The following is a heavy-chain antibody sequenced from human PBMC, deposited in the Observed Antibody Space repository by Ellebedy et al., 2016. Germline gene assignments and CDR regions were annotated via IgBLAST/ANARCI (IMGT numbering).Heavy chain of an antibody. Sequence: GGSLRLSCAASGFTFSSYWMYWVRQAPGKGLEWVASIKEDGSFKQYVDSVRGRFTISRDNAKNSVYLQMNVLRVEDRGIYYCATDLRPLTREWGYWGQGTLVTVSS. D-gene: IGHD2-8*01. J-gene: IGHJ4*02. CDR1: GFTFSSYW. CDR2: IKEDGSFK. V-gene: IGHV3-7*01. CDR3: ATDLRPLTREWGY.